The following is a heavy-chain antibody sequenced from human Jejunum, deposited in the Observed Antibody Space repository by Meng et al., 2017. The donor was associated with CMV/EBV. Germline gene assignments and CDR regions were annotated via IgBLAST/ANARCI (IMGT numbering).Heavy chain of an antibody. V-gene: IGHV1-69*10. J-gene: IGHJ5*02. CDR1: TFDAVA. Sequence: TFDAVAISGVRRAPGHGLECMGGIIASLGIANYGRKVQGRVKIAADKSTSTVYMELSGLRSEGTATYYWAREFFLLWFGNILQNWFDPWGQGTLVTVS. CDR2: IIASLGIA. CDR3: AREFFLLWFGNILQNWFDP. D-gene: IGHD3-10*01.